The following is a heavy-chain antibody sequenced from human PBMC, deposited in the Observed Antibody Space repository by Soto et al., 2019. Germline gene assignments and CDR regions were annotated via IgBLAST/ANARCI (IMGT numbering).Heavy chain of an antibody. V-gene: IGHV4-59*01. Sequence: QVQLQESGPGLVKPSETLSLTCTVSGGSISSYYWSWIRQPPGKGLEWIGYIYYSGSTNYNPSLKSRVTISVEASRNQFSLKLSSVTAADTAVYYCARGVAAAGILNWFDPWGQGTLVTVSS. CDR1: GGSISSYY. D-gene: IGHD6-13*01. CDR2: IYYSGST. J-gene: IGHJ5*02. CDR3: ARGVAAAGILNWFDP.